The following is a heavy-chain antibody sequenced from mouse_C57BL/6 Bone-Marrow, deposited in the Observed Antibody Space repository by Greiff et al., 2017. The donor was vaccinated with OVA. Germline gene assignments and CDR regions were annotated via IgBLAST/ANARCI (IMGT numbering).Heavy chain of an antibody. Sequence: QVQLKQPGAELVKPGASVKLSCKASGYTFTSYWMHWVKQRPGRGLEWIGRIAPNSGGTKYNEKFKSKATLTVDKPSSTAYMQLSSLTSEYSAVYYCALTGTGRYWYFDGWGTGTTVTVSS. J-gene: IGHJ1*03. CDR3: ALTGTGRYWYFDG. CDR1: GYTFTSYW. CDR2: IAPNSGGT. D-gene: IGHD4-1*01. V-gene: IGHV1-72*01.